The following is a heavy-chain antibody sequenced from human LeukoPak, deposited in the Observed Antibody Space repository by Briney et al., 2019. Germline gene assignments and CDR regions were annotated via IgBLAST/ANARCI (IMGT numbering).Heavy chain of an antibody. V-gene: IGHV3-7*01. CDR1: GFIFSNYW. D-gene: IGHD1-26*01. CDR3: TRTMGVTPFDN. Sequence: GGSLRLSCTASGFIFSNYWMSWVRQAPGKGLEWVANIKPDGSEKFYVDSVKGRFTISRDNAESSLHLQMNSLRAEDTSVYFCTRTMGVTPFDNWGQGTLSPSPQ. CDR2: IKPDGSEK. J-gene: IGHJ4*02.